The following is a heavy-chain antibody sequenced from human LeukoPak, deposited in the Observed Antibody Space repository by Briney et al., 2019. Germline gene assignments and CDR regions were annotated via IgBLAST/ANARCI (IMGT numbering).Heavy chain of an antibody. J-gene: IGHJ4*02. CDR3: ARDETQPLDY. CDR2: IYTSGST. D-gene: IGHD6-13*01. Sequence: SETLSLTCTVSGGSISSGSYYWSWIRQPAGKGLEWIGRIYTSGSTYYNPSLKSRVTISVDTSKNQFSLKLSSVTAADTAVYYCARDETQPLDYWGQVTLVTV. CDR1: GGSISSGSYY. V-gene: IGHV4-61*02.